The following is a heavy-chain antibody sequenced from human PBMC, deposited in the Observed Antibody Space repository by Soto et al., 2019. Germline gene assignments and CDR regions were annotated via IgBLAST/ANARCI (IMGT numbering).Heavy chain of an antibody. CDR3: AKDGSYDSSGYYDY. Sequence: GGSLRLSCAASGFTFSSYAMSWVRQAPGKGLEWVSAISGSGGSTYYADSVKGRFTISRDNSKNTLYLQMNSLRAEGTAVYYCAKDGSYDSSGYYDYWGQGTLVTVSS. V-gene: IGHV3-23*01. D-gene: IGHD3-22*01. CDR2: ISGSGGST. J-gene: IGHJ4*02. CDR1: GFTFSSYA.